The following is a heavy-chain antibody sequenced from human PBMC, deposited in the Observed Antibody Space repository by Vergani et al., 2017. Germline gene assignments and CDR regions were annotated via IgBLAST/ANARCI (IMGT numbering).Heavy chain of an antibody. Sequence: QVQLVQSGAEVKKPGASVKVSCKASGYTFTIYGISWVRQAPGQGLEWMGWISAYNGNTNYAQKLQGRVTMTTDTSTSTAYMELRRLRSDDTTVYYCARDRPVSSGWLSHYYMDVWGKGTTVTVSS. CDR2: ISAYNGNT. CDR1: GYTFTIYG. V-gene: IGHV1-18*01. D-gene: IGHD6-19*01. CDR3: ARDRPVSSGWLSHYYMDV. J-gene: IGHJ6*03.